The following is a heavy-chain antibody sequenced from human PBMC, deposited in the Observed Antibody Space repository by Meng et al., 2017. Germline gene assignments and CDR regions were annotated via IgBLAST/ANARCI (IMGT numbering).Heavy chain of an antibody. J-gene: IGHJ4*02. V-gene: IGHV6-1*01. D-gene: IGHD1-26*01. CDR1: GDGVSGNSAA. Sequence: QIQLQQSGPGLVKPSQTLSLTCAISGDGVSGNSAAWNWIRQSPSRGLEWLGRAYYRSKWYHDYAESVKSRISIDPDTSKNQFSLQLRSVTPEDSAVYYCARGSYSFDSWGQRTLVTVSS. CDR2: AYYRSKWYH. CDR3: ARGSYSFDS.